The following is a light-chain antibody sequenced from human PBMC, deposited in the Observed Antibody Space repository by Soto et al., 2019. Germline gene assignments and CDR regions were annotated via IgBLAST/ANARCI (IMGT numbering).Light chain of an antibody. Sequence: QSVLTQPPSASGTPGQRVTISCSGSNSNIGSNSVSWYQQLPGTPPKLLIYSNHQRPSEVPDRFSGSKSDTSASLAISGLRSEDEADYYCGAWDDGLFGYVLGTGTKVTVL. CDR2: SNH. V-gene: IGLV1-47*02. CDR3: GAWDDGLFGYV. J-gene: IGLJ1*01. CDR1: NSNIGSNS.